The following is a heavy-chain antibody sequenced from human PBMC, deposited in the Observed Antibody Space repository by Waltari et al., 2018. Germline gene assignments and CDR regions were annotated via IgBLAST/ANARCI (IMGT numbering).Heavy chain of an antibody. CDR3: AREDYGSGTSDPYY. V-gene: IGHV3-21*01. CDR2: ISVSSDYI. CDR1: GFRFGAHS. J-gene: IGHJ4*02. D-gene: IGHD3-10*01. Sequence: EVHLVESGGGLVKPGGSLRLSCAGSGFRFGAHSMAWVRQAPGKGLEWVASISVSSDYIYHAESVKGRFTISRDNAKNSLFLQMNSLRAEDTAVYYCAREDYGSGTSDPYYWGQGTLVTVSS.